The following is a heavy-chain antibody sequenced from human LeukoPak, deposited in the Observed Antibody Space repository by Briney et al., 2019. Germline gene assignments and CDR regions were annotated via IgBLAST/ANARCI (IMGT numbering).Heavy chain of an antibody. CDR3: ARDWEGYCSSTSCSKSN. CDR2: INTNTGNP. D-gene: IGHD2-2*01. V-gene: IGHV7-4-1*02. CDR1: GYTFTSYA. J-gene: IGHJ4*02. Sequence: ASVEVSCKASGYTFTSYAMNWVRQAPGQGLKWMGWINTNTGNPTYAQGFTGRFVFSLDTSVSTAYLQISSLKAEDTAVYYCARDWEGYCSSTSCSKSNWGQGTLATVSS.